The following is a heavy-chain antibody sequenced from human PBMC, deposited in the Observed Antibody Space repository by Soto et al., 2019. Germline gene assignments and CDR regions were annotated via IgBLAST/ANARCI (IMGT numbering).Heavy chain of an antibody. CDR2: INPNNGAT. J-gene: IGHJ5*02. D-gene: IGHD1-1*01. CDR1: RYIFTAYV. CDR3: ASHDPGARFAP. Sequence: QVQLVQSGAEVKKPGASVKVSCKAPRYIFTAYVMHWVRQAPGQGIEWMGWINPNNGATHYGLSFQGRVTMTRDTSISTAYMELSSLRSDDTAVDYCASHDPGARFAPWGQGTLVIVSS. V-gene: IGHV1-2*02.